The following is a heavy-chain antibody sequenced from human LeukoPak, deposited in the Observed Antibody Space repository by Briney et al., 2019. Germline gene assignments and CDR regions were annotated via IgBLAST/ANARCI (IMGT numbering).Heavy chain of an antibody. V-gene: IGHV3-23*01. J-gene: IGHJ4*02. D-gene: IGHD1-1*01. CDR1: GFTFSTFT. CDR2: IFGGGGST. CDR3: AKDRIPDNRWNFDF. Sequence: GGPLRLSCAASGFTFSTFTMNWVRQAPGRGLEWVSGIFGGGGSTFYADSVKGRFTVSRDNSKNILYLQMNTLRADDTAIYYCAKDRIPDNRWNFDFWGQGTPVTVSS.